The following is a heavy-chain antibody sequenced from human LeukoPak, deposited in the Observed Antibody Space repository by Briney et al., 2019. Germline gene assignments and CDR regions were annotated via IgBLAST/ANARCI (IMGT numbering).Heavy chain of an antibody. CDR3: ARHTKYSTSSRVFDY. CDR2: IYPGDSNT. J-gene: IGHJ4*02. CDR1: GYSFTNDW. Sequence: GESLKISCQGSGYSFTNDWIGWVRQVPGKGLEWMGIIYPGDSNTRYSPSFQGQVTITADKSISTAYLQWSSLKASDTAKYYCARHTKYSTSSRVFDYWGQGTLVTVSS. V-gene: IGHV5-51*01. D-gene: IGHD6-6*01.